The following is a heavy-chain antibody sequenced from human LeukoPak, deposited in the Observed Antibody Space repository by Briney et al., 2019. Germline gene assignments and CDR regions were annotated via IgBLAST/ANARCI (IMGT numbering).Heavy chain of an antibody. CDR3: ARGGRCSSTSCYRSKAGYYMDV. D-gene: IGHD2-2*01. V-gene: IGHV4-34*01. J-gene: IGHJ6*03. CDR2: INHSGST. CDR1: GGSFSGYY. Sequence: SETLSLTCAVYGGSFSGYYWSWIRQPPGKGLEWIGEINHSGSTNYNPSLKSRVTISVDTSKNQFSLKLSSVTAADTAVYYCARGGRCSSTSCYRSKAGYYMDVWGKGTTVTVSS.